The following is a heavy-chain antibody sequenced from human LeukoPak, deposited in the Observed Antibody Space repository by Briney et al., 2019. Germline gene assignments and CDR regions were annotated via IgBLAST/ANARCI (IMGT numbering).Heavy chain of an antibody. J-gene: IGHJ4*02. Sequence: SETLSHTCAVYGGSFSGYYWSWIRQPPGKGLEWIGEINHSGSTNYNPSLKSRVTISVDTSKNQFSLKLSSVTAADTAVYYCARGLYYDFWSGSGLDYWGQGTLVTVSS. CDR2: INHSGST. CDR3: ARGLYYDFWSGSGLDY. V-gene: IGHV4-34*01. D-gene: IGHD3-3*01. CDR1: GGSFSGYY.